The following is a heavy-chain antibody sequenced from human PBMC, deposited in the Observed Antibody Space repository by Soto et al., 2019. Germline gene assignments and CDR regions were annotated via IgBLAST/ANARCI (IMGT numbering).Heavy chain of an antibody. CDR1: GGSIISGDYY. CDR3: ARGGVRYYGSGSYYFNWFDP. D-gene: IGHD3-10*01. V-gene: IGHV4-61*08. J-gene: IGHJ5*02. CDR2: IYYSGST. Sequence: SETLSLTCTVSGGSIISGDYYWSWIRQPPGKGLEWIGYIYYSGSTNYNPSLKSRVTISVDTSKNQFSLKLSSVTAADTAVYYCARGGVRYYGSGSYYFNWFDPWGQGTLVTVSS.